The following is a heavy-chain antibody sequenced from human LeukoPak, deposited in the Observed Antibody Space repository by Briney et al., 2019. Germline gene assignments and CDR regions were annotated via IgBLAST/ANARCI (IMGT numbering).Heavy chain of an antibody. V-gene: IGHV3-23*01. CDR3: AKLGHFVWFGESKRDY. CDR2: VTDSGGST. D-gene: IGHD3-10*01. CDR1: GFTFSNYS. J-gene: IGHJ4*02. Sequence: PGGSLRLSCAASGFTFSNYSMSWVRQAPGKGLEWVSAVTDSGGSTYYADSVKGRFTISRDNSKNTLYLQMNSLRAEDTAVYYCAKLGHFVWFGESKRDYWGQGTLVTVSS.